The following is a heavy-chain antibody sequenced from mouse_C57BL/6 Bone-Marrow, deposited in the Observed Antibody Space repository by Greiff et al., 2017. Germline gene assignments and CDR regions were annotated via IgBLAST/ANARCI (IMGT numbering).Heavy chain of an antibody. CDR3: ARGNYYAMDY. CDR2: IYPRSGNT. D-gene: IGHD2-1*01. V-gene: IGHV1-81*01. J-gene: IGHJ4*01. CDR1: GYTFPSYG. Sequence: QVQLQQSGAELARPGASVYLSCKASGYTFPSYGLSWVKQRTGQGLEWIGEIYPRSGNTYYNEKVKGKATLTADKSSSTAYMELRSLTAEDSAVYFCARGNYYAMDYWGQGTSVTVSS.